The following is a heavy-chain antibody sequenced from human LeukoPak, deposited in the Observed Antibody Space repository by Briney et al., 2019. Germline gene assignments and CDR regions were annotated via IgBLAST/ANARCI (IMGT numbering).Heavy chain of an antibody. D-gene: IGHD3-22*01. CDR3: AKTAGDSSGYYFDY. J-gene: IGHJ4*02. Sequence: GGSLRLSCAASGFTFSSYGMHWVRQAPGKGLEWVAFIRYDGSNKYYADSVKGRFTISRDNSKNTLYLQMNSLRAEDTAVHYCAKTAGDSSGYYFDYWGQGTLVTVSS. CDR1: GFTFSSYG. V-gene: IGHV3-30*02. CDR2: IRYDGSNK.